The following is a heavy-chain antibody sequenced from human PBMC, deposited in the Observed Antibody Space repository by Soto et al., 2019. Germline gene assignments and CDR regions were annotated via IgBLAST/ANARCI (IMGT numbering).Heavy chain of an antibody. CDR3: TRKLTGTNPLDY. D-gene: IGHD1-7*01. Sequence: GVSLRLPCAASGFTFSTYSLNWVRQAPGKGLEWVSSISSDSSYIYYADSVKGRFTISRDNAKDSLYLQMNSLRAEDTAVYYCTRKLTGTNPLDYWGQGTLVTVS. CDR2: ISSDSSYI. J-gene: IGHJ4*02. V-gene: IGHV3-21*01. CDR1: GFTFSTYS.